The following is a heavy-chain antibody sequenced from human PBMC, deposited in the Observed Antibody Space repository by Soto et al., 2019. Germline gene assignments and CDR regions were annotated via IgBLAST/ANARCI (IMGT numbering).Heavy chain of an antibody. CDR2: INQDGSEK. J-gene: IGHJ6*02. D-gene: IGHD5-18*01. CDR3: ARDGSTSWYSYDYHGMDV. Sequence: EVQLVESGGGLVQPGGSLRLSCGASGFTFRTYWLSWVRQVPGKGLEWVANINQDGSEKNYVDSVKGRFTISRDNAKNSLYLQMSSLRAEDTALYYCARDGSTSWYSYDYHGMDVWCQGTTVTVSS. V-gene: IGHV3-7*05. CDR1: GFTFRTYW.